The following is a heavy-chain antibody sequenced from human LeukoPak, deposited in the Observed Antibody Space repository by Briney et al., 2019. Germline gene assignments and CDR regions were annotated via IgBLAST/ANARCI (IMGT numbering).Heavy chain of an antibody. CDR2: VTYDGNHK. CDR1: GFSFSNHG. J-gene: IGHJ4*02. V-gene: IGHV3-33*05. Sequence: GGSLRLSCAASGFSFSNHGMNWVRQAPGKGLEWVAVVTYDGNHKNYADSVKGRFTISRDNSKNTLYLQMNSLRAEDTAVFYCARGSCSGGSCPYDFWGQGPLVTVSS. D-gene: IGHD2-15*01. CDR3: ARGSCSGGSCPYDF.